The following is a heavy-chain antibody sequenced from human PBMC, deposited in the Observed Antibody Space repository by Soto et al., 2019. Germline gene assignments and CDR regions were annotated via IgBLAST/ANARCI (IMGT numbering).Heavy chain of an antibody. J-gene: IGHJ1*01. D-gene: IGHD2-8*01. V-gene: IGHV1-46*01. CDR3: ARGLGYCTNGVCPIEYFQH. CDR2: INPSGGST. Sequence: ASVKVSCKASGYTFTSSYMHWVRQAPGQGLEWMGIINPSGGSTSYAQKFQGRVTMTRDTSTSTVYMELSSLRSEDTAVYYCARGLGYCTNGVCPIEYFQHWGQGTLVTVSS. CDR1: GYTFTSSY.